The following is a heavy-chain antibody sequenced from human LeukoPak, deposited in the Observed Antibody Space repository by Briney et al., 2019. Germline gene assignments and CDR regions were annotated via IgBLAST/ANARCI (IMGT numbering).Heavy chain of an antibody. CDR1: GFTFDDYA. J-gene: IGHJ3*02. CDR2: ISWNSGSI. D-gene: IGHD2-15*01. Sequence: GGSLRLSCAASGFTFDDYAMHWVRQAPGKGLEWVSGISWNSGSIGYADSVKGRFTISRDNAKNSLYLQMNSLRAEDTALYYCAKDRVASPGVAFDIWGQGTMVTVSS. CDR3: AKDRVASPGVAFDI. V-gene: IGHV3-9*01.